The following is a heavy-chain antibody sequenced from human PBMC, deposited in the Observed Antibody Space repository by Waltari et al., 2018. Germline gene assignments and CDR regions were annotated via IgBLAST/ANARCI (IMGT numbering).Heavy chain of an antibody. V-gene: IGHV3-23*01. Sequence: EVQLLESGGGLVQPGGSLRLSCAASEFTFSTYAMSWGRQAPGKGLEWVSAITNSGDSTYYADSVKGRFTISRDNSKNTLYLQMNSLRAEDTAIYYCAEDHGWLHYYWGQGTLVTVSS. D-gene: IGHD5-12*01. CDR3: AEDHGWLHYY. CDR2: ITNSGDST. CDR1: EFTFSTYA. J-gene: IGHJ4*02.